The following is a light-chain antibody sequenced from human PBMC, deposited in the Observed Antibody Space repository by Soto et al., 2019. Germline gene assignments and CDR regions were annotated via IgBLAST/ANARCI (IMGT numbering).Light chain of an antibody. V-gene: IGLV2-23*02. Sequence: QSVLTQPASVSGSPGQSITISCTGTSNSVGYYNLVSWYQQHPGKAPKFMIYEVSKRPSGVSSRFSGSKSGNTASLTISGLQPEDEADYYCCSPAGGMTWVFGGGTQLTVL. J-gene: IGLJ3*02. CDR3: CSPAGGMTWV. CDR2: EVS. CDR1: SNSVGYYNL.